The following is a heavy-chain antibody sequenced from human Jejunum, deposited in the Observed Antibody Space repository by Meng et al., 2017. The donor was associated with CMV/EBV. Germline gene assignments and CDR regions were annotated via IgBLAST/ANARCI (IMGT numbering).Heavy chain of an antibody. CDR1: GFTFSSYW. D-gene: IGHD2-2*01. CDR3: VGGNLVVPASDY. CDR2: IKQDGSEK. V-gene: IGHV3-7*04. Sequence: SGFTFSSYWMSWVRQAPGKGLEWVANIKQDGSEKYYVDSVKGRFTISRDNAKNSLYLQLNSLRAEDTAVYYCVGGNLVVPASDYWGQGTLVTVSS. J-gene: IGHJ4*02.